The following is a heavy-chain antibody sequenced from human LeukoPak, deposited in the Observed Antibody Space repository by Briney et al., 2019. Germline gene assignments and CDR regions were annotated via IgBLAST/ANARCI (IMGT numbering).Heavy chain of an antibody. CDR1: GFTVSSNY. J-gene: IGHJ6*03. CDR2: IYSGGST. CDR3: ASSVWRFGVYYYYYYMDV. D-gene: IGHD6-19*01. Sequence: GFLRLSCAASGFTVSSNYMSWVRQAPGKGLEWVSVIYSGGSTYYADSVKGRFTISRDNSKNTLYLQMNSLRAEDTAVYYCASSVWRFGVYYYYYYMDVWGKGTTVTVSS. V-gene: IGHV3-53*01.